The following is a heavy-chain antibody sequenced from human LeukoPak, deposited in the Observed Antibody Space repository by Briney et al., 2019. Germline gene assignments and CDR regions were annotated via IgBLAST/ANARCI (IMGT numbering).Heavy chain of an antibody. D-gene: IGHD2-21*01. CDR2: IYYSGST. Sequence: PSETLSLTCTVSGVSISSDCWSWIRQPPGKGLEWVGYIYYSGSTNYNPSLRSRVTISVDMSKNQFSLTLSSVTAADTATYYCARGVFMTSGRYFYYMDLWGTGTTVTVSS. J-gene: IGHJ6*03. CDR1: GVSISSDC. CDR3: ARGVFMTSGRYFYYMDL. V-gene: IGHV4-59*08.